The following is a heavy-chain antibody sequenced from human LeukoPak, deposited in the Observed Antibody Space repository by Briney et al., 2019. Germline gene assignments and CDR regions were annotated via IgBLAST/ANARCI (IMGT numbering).Heavy chain of an antibody. V-gene: IGHV3-23*01. Sequence: GGSLRLSCAASGFTFSSYAMSWVRQAPGKGLEWVSAISGSGGSTYYADSVKGRFTISRDNSKNTLYLQMNSLRAEDTAVYYCAKGRGTYYDSSGYLFDYWGQGTLVTVSS. CDR1: GFTFSSYA. D-gene: IGHD3-22*01. J-gene: IGHJ4*02. CDR3: AKGRGTYYDSSGYLFDY. CDR2: ISGSGGST.